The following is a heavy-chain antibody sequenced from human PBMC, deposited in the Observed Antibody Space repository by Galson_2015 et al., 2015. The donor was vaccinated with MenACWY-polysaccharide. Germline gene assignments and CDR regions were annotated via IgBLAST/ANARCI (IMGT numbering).Heavy chain of an antibody. V-gene: IGHV1-8*01. J-gene: IGHJ4*02. Sequence: SVKASCKASGYTFTSYAINWVRQAPGQGLEWMGWMNPNSGNIGYAQKFLGKFTMTRDTSIGTAYMELNDLRPEHTAVYYCARAGYKASDYWGQGTLVTVSS. CDR2: MNPNSGNI. CDR3: ARAGYKASDY. D-gene: IGHD5-18*01. CDR1: GYTFTSYA.